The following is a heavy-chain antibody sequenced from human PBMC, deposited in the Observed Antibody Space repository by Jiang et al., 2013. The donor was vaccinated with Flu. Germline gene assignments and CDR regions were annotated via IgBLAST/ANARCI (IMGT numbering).Heavy chain of an antibody. D-gene: IGHD3-3*01. J-gene: IGHJ6*02. CDR1: GFTFSSYT. Sequence: QLLESGGGLVQPGGSLRLSCAASGFTFSSYTMTWVRQAPGKGLEWVSAIRGSGGSTYYADSVKGRFTISRDNSKNTLYLQMNSLRAEDTAVYYCASLGLVLYEMRIIPGGMDVWGQGTTVTVSS. CDR3: ASLGLVLYEMRIIPGGMDV. CDR2: IRGSGGST. V-gene: IGHV3-23*01.